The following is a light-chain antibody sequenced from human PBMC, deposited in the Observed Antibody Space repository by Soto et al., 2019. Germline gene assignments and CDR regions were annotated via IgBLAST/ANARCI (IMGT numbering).Light chain of an antibody. CDR2: AAS. J-gene: IGKJ1*01. CDR3: QQYGSSPPVT. V-gene: IGKV1-39*01. CDR1: QTISSY. Sequence: DIQMTQSPSSLSASVGDRVTITCRASQTISSYLNWYQQKPGKAPKLLISAASSLQSGVPSRFGGSGSGTYFTLTISSLQTEDFAVYYCQQYGSSPPVTFGQGTKVEIK.